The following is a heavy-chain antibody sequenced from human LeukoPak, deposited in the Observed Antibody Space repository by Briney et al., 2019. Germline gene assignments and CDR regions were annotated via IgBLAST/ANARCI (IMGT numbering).Heavy chain of an antibody. CDR3: AKVLLDF. V-gene: IGHV3-30*02. J-gene: IGHJ4*02. CDR2: IQYDGSNK. Sequence: PGGSLRLSCAASGFTFSSYGMHWVRQAPGKGLEWVAFIQYDGSNKYYADSVKGRFTISRDNSKNTLYLQMNSLRAEYTAVYYCAKVLLDFWGQGTLVTVSS. CDR1: GFTFSSYG.